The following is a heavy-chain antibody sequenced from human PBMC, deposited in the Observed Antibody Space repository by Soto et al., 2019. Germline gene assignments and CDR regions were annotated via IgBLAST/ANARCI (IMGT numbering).Heavy chain of an antibody. CDR2: IYYSGST. CDR1: GGSISSYY. D-gene: IGHD3-3*01. Sequence: PSETLSLTCTVSGGSISSYYWSWIRQPPGKGLEWIGYIYYSGSTNYNPSLKSRVTISVDTSKNQFSLKLSSVTAADTAVYYCARGNYDFWSGYVDYWGQGTLVTVSS. V-gene: IGHV4-59*01. J-gene: IGHJ4*02. CDR3: ARGNYDFWSGYVDY.